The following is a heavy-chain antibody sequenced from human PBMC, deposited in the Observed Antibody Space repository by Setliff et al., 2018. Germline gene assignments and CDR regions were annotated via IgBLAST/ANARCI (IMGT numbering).Heavy chain of an antibody. J-gene: IGHJ4*02. CDR3: ARDPTNHFWSAYWPF. V-gene: IGHV1-18*01. CDR2: ISVYSGDA. CDR1: GYTFTTYG. Sequence: WASVKVSCKTSGYTFTTYGISWLRQAPGQGLEWMGWISVYSGDASYVRKFQGRVTMTADTSTSTVYMELRSLRSDDTAVYFCARDPTNHFWSAYWPFWGQGTLVTDSS. D-gene: IGHD3-3*02.